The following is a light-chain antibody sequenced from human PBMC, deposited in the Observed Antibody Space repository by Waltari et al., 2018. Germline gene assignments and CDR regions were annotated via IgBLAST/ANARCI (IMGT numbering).Light chain of an antibody. CDR3: APWDGRLNGWV. V-gene: IGLV1-44*01. Sequence: QSVVTQPPSVSGTPGQRVTISCSGSISNIGSHFVTWSQHVPGTAPKLLIYRDSQRPSGVPDRFSGSKSGTSASLAISGLLSEDEADYYCAPWDGRLNGWVFGGGTKLTVL. J-gene: IGLJ3*02. CDR1: ISNIGSHF. CDR2: RDS.